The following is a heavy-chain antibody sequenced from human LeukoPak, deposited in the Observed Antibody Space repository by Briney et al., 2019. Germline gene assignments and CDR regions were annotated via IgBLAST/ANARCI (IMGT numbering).Heavy chain of an antibody. V-gene: IGHV3-30*18. CDR2: ISYDGSNK. J-gene: IGHJ4*02. D-gene: IGHD3-9*01. CDR1: GFXFSSYA. Sequence: GGSLRLSCAASGFXFSSYAITWVRQAPGKGLEWVAVISYDGSNKYYADSVKGRFTISRDNSKNTLYLQMNSLRAEDTAVYYCAKSSHYDILTGHFDYWGQGTLVTVSS. CDR3: AKSSHYDILTGHFDY.